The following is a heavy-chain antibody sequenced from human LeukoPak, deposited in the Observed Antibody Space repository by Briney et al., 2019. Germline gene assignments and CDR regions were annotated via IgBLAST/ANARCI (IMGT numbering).Heavy chain of an antibody. CDR2: IIPIFGTA. CDR3: ATCDRVGATNTNIIDTKYYFDY. CDR1: GGTFSSYA. Sequence: ASVKVSCKASGGTFSSYAISWVRQAPGQGLEWMGRIIPIFGTANYAQKFQGRVTITTDESTSTAYMELSSLRSEDTAVYYCATCDRVGATNTNIIDTKYYFDYWGQGTLVTVSS. D-gene: IGHD1-26*01. J-gene: IGHJ4*02. V-gene: IGHV1-69*05.